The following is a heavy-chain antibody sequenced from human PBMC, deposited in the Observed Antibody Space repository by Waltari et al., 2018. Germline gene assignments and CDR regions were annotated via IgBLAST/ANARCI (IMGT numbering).Heavy chain of an antibody. V-gene: IGHV3-33*01. Sequence: QVQLVESGGGVVQPGRSLRLSCAASGFTFSSYGMHWVRQAPGKGLEWVAVIWKDGSNKYYADSGKGRFTISRDNSKNRLYLQMNSLRAEDTAVYYCARFRGSGWYDSWFDPWGQGTLVTVSS. J-gene: IGHJ5*02. D-gene: IGHD6-19*01. CDR1: GFTFSSYG. CDR3: ARFRGSGWYDSWFDP. CDR2: IWKDGSNK.